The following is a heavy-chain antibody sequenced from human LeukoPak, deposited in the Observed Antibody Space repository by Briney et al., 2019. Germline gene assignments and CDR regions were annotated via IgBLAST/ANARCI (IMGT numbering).Heavy chain of an antibody. CDR2: INAGNGNT. D-gene: IGHD6-13*01. CDR1: GYTFTTYA. CDR3: ARDPIGSRWPYYFDY. J-gene: IGHJ4*02. V-gene: IGHV1-3*01. Sequence: ASVKVSCKASGYTFTTYAMHWVRQAPGQRLEWMGWINAGNGNTKYSQKFQARVTITRDTSASTAYMELSSLRSEDTAVYYCARDPIGSRWPYYFDYWGQGSLVTVSS.